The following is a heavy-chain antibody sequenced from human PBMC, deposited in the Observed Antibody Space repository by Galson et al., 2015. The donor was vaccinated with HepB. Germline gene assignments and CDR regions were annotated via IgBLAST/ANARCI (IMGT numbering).Heavy chain of an antibody. V-gene: IGHV1-18*01. J-gene: IGHJ6*03. CDR3: ARSCSSTSCYYYYYYYMDV. CDR2: ISAYNGNT. Sequence: SVKVSCKASGYTFTSYGISWVRQAPGQGLEWMGWISAYNGNTNYAQKLQGRVTMTTDTSTSTAYMELRSLRSDDTAVYYCARSCSSTSCYYYYYYYMDVWGKGTTVTVSS. D-gene: IGHD2-2*01. CDR1: GYTFTSYG.